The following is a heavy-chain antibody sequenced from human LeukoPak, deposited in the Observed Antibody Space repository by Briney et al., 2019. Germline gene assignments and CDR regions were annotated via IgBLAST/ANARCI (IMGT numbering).Heavy chain of an antibody. CDR2: ISTGSDTI. V-gene: IGHV3-48*02. Sequence: GGSLRLSCAASGFIFTSYSMNWVRQAPGKGLEWVSHISTGSDTIYYTDSVKGRFIISRDNAKNSLYLQMNSLRDEDTAVYYCARDALHPRWYFDLWGRGTLLTVSS. CDR3: ARDALHPRWYFDL. J-gene: IGHJ2*01. CDR1: GFIFTSYS.